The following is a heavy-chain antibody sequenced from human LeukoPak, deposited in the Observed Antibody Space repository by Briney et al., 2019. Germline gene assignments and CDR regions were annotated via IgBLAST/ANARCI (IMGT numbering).Heavy chain of an antibody. CDR3: ARPGADYGDYSY. D-gene: IGHD4-17*01. CDR2: IYPGDSDT. V-gene: IGHV5-51*01. Sequence: GASLKISFKGSGSRFTSYWIGWARQMPGKGLEWMGIIYPGDSDTRYSPSFQGQVTISADKSISTAYLQWSSLKASDTAMYYCARPGADYGDYSYWGQGTLVTVSS. CDR1: GSRFTSYW. J-gene: IGHJ4*02.